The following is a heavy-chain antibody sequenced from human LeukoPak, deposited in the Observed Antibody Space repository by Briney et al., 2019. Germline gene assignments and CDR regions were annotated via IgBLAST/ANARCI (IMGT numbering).Heavy chain of an antibody. Sequence: GESLNISCKGSGSRFTSYWIGWVRQMPGKGLEWMGIIHPADYDTRYSPSFEGQVTISVDNFINTAYLQWSSLQASDTAMYYCARLLDNYDYWGQGTLVTVSS. CDR2: IHPADYDT. J-gene: IGHJ4*02. D-gene: IGHD3-16*01. CDR3: ARLLDNYDY. CDR1: GSRFTSYW. V-gene: IGHV5-51*01.